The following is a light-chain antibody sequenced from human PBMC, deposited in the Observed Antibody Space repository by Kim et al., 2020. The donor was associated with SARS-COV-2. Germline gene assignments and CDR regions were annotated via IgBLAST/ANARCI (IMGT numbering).Light chain of an antibody. V-gene: IGKV1-27*01. CDR2: GAS. Sequence: GDRITITCRASQGISNYLAWYQQKPGTAPKLLIYGASALQSGVPSRFSGSGSGTDFTLTISSLQPEDVATYYCQKYNSAPRTFGQGTKVDIK. J-gene: IGKJ1*01. CDR3: QKYNSAPRT. CDR1: QGISNY.